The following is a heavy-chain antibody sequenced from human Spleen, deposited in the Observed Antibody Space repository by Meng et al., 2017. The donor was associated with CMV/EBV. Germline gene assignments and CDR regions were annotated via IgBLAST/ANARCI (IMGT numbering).Heavy chain of an antibody. CDR3: AKDSRRGGIVVVPAASYYFDY. J-gene: IGHJ4*02. Sequence: GESLKISCAASGFTFSSYAMHWVRQAPGKGLEWVAVISYDGSNKYYADSVKGRFTISRDNSKNTLYLQMNSLRAEDTAVYYCAKDSRRGGIVVVPAASYYFDYWGQGTLVTVSS. V-gene: IGHV3-30-3*01. D-gene: IGHD2-2*01. CDR1: GFTFSSYA. CDR2: ISYDGSNK.